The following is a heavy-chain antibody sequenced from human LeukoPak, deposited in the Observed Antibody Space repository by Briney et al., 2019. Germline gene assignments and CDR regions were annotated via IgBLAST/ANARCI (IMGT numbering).Heavy chain of an antibody. Sequence: PGGSLRLSCVVSGFTFRNHAMNWVRQAPGKGLQWVSAISGSGYTTYYADSVKARFTISRDNSKNTLYLQMNSLSADDTAVYSCAKESHDGTGWDLDYWGQGTLVTVSS. CDR1: GFTFRNHA. CDR3: AKESHDGTGWDLDY. V-gene: IGHV3-23*01. CDR2: ISGSGYTT. D-gene: IGHD3-22*01. J-gene: IGHJ4*02.